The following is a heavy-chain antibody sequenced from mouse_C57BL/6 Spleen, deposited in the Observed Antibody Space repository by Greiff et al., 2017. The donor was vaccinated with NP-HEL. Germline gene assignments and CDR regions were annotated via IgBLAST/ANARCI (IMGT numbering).Heavy chain of an antibody. CDR2: ISSGSSTI. J-gene: IGHJ4*01. CDR3: SRLDTTVVDAMDY. CDR1: GFTFSDYG. D-gene: IGHD1-1*01. V-gene: IGHV5-17*01. Sequence: EVNVVESGGGLVKPGGSLKLSCAASGFTFSDYGMHWVRQAPEKGLEWVAYISSGSSTIYYADTVKGRFTIARDNAKNTLFLQITSLRAEDTAMYYFSRLDTTVVDAMDYWGQGTSVTVSS.